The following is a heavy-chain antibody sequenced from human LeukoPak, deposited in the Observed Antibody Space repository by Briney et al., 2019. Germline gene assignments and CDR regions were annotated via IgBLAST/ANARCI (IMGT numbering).Heavy chain of an antibody. CDR1: GGSISSYY. CDR2: IYTSGST. J-gene: IGHJ4*02. V-gene: IGHV4-4*07. CDR3: ARGYGAATYESFDQ. D-gene: IGHD3-10*01. Sequence: SETLSLTCTVPGGSISSYYWSWIRQPAGKGLEWIGRIYTSGSTNYNASLKSRVSMSVDTSKNQFSLKVTSVTAADTAVYFCARGYGAATYESFDQWGQGTLVSVSS.